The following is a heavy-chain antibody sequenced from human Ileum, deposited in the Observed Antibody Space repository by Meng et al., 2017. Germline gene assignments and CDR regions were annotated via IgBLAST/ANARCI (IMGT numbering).Heavy chain of an antibody. CDR3: ARDHWGSLDY. CDR1: GGSVSTSDYQ. Sequence: VQLQESGPGLVRPSGTLSLICTFSGGSVSTSDYQWGWIRQPPGKGLEWIGYAGTNYNPSLKSRVTISVDTSKRQFSLKLISVTAADTAVYYCARDHWGSLDYWGQGILVTVSS. D-gene: IGHD7-27*01. V-gene: IGHV4-61*08. J-gene: IGHJ4*02. CDR2: AGT.